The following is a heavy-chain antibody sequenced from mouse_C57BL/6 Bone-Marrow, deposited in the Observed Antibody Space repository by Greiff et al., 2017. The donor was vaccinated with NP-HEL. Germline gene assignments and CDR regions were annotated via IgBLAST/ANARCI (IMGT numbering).Heavy chain of an antibody. Sequence: QVQLKESGAELVKPGASVKLSCKASGYTFTSYWMHWVKQRPGRGLEWIGRIDPNSGGTKYNEKFKSKATLTVDKPSSTAYMQLSSLTSEDSAVYYCARDYGSSSSYAMDYWGQGTSVTVSS. CDR3: ARDYGSSSSYAMDY. V-gene: IGHV1-72*01. D-gene: IGHD1-1*01. CDR1: GYTFTSYW. J-gene: IGHJ4*01. CDR2: IDPNSGGT.